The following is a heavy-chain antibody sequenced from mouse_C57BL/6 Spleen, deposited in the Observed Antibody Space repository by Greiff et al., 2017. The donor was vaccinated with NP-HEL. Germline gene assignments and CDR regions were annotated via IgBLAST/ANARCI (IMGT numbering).Heavy chain of an antibody. D-gene: IGHD1-1*01. CDR3: ARNYYGSSLWYFDV. CDR1: GFTFTDYN. Sequence: VQLQQSGPELVKPGASVKMSCTASGFTFTDYNMHWVKQTPGKSLEWIGYINPNNGGPSYNQKFKGKATFTVTTSSTTAYMELRNLTSEDSTVYDCARNYYGSSLWYFDVWGTGTTVTVSS. J-gene: IGHJ1*03. V-gene: IGHV1-22*01. CDR2: INPNNGGP.